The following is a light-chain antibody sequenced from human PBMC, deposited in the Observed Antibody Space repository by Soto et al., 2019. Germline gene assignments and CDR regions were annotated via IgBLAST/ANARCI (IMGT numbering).Light chain of an antibody. J-gene: IGKJ3*01. CDR2: AAS. CDR3: QQDLRPPLT. CDR1: QSVDNY. Sequence: IPMTQSPYSLSASVGDTITITCLASQSVDNYLKWYQQKPGKAPGLLIYAASTLQRGVPSRFSASGSGTDFTLTISSLQPEDFATYYCQQDLRPPLTFGPGTKVDIK. V-gene: IGKV1-39*01.